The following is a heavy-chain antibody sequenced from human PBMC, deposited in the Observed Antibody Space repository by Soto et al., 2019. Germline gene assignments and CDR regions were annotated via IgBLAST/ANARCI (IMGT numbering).Heavy chain of an antibody. CDR2: ISAYNGNK. J-gene: IGHJ6*02. CDR1: GYTFTSYG. V-gene: IGHV1-18*01. Sequence: QVQLVQSGAEVKKPGASVKVSCKASGYTFTSYGISWVRQAPGQGLEWMGWISAYNGNKNYAQKLQGRVTMTTDTSTSIAYMELRSLSSDDTAVYYCARDPTTAWYSSGWYSSYYYYGMDVWGQGTTVTVYS. D-gene: IGHD6-19*01. CDR3: ARDPTTAWYSSGWYSSYYYYGMDV.